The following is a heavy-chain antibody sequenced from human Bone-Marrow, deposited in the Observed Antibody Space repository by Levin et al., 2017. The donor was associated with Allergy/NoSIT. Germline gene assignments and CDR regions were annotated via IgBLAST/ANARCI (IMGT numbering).Heavy chain of an antibody. V-gene: IGHV4-39*01. CDR3: ARHAPPPAVYGVNTGIFDL. CDR2: IYHSGTT. D-gene: IGHD4-23*01. CDR1: GGSISSSFYY. Sequence: KPSETLSLTCTASGGSISSSFYYWAWVRQPPGKGREWIGTIYHSGTTYYNPSLKSRVTISVDTSKNQFSLKLTSVTAADKAVDYCARHAPPPAVYGVNTGIFDLWGRGTLVTVSS. J-gene: IGHJ2*01.